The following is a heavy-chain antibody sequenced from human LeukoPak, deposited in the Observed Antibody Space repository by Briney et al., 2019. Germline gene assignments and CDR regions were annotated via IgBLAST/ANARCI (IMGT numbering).Heavy chain of an antibody. CDR2: TNHIGST. CDR1: VGSFTGYY. J-gene: IGHJ4*02. CDR3: ATAHYDSSGYYIGYLDY. V-gene: IGHV4-34*01. Sequence: PSETLSLTSAVYVGSFTGYYWGWIPQPPGKGREWSGETNHIGSTNYNPSPKSRVTISVDTSKYQFSLKLSSLTAADTAVYYCATAHYDSSGYYIGYLDYWGQGTLVTVSS. D-gene: IGHD3-22*01.